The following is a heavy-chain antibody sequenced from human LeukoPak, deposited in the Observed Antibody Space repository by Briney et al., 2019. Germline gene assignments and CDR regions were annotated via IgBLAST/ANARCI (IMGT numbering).Heavy chain of an antibody. CDR2: IYSGGST. CDR3: ARGPYGSGSYLFDP. V-gene: IGHV3-53*01. J-gene: IGHJ5*02. D-gene: IGHD3-10*01. Sequence: GGSLRLSCAASGFTVSSNYMSWVRQAPGKGLEWVSVIYSGGSTYYADSVKGRFTISRDNSKNTLYLQMNSLRAEDTAVYYCARGPYGSGSYLFDPWGQGTLVTVSS. CDR1: GFTVSSNY.